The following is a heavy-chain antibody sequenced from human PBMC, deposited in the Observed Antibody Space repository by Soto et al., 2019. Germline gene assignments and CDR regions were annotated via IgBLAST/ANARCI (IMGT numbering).Heavy chain of an antibody. CDR2: ISGSSSYI. CDR3: ARASDAYGSGSYYYYYYTMDV. Sequence: EVQLVESGGRLVKPGGSLRLSCAASGFTFSNYNMNWVRQAPGKGLEWVSSISGSSSYIYYADSVKGRFTISRDNAKNSLYLQMNSLRAEDTAVYYCARASDAYGSGSYYYYYYTMDVWGQETTVTVSS. V-gene: IGHV3-21*01. CDR1: GFTFSNYN. D-gene: IGHD3-10*01. J-gene: IGHJ6*02.